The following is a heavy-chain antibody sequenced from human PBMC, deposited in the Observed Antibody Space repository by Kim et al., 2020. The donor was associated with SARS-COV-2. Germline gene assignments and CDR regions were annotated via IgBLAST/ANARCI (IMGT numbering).Heavy chain of an antibody. Sequence: YNDYAVSVKSRVNINPDTSKNQFSLQLNSVTPEDTAVYYCARDQLWSFDYWGQGTLVTVSS. CDR2: YN. CDR3: ARDQLWSFDY. V-gene: IGHV6-1*01. J-gene: IGHJ4*02. D-gene: IGHD5-18*01.